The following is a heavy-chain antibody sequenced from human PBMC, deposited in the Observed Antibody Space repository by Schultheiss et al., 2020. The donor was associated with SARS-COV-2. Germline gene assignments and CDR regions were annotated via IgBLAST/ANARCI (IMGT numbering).Heavy chain of an antibody. Sequence: GGSLRLSCAASGFTFSDYYMSWIRQAPGKGLEWVSGIGGSDGNTYYADSVKGRFTISRDNSKNTVYLQMNGLRAEDTAVYYCAKDLVGFGEDDDYWGQGTLVTVSS. J-gene: IGHJ4*02. V-gene: IGHV3-23*01. CDR1: GFTFSDYY. D-gene: IGHD3-10*01. CDR2: IGGSDGNT. CDR3: AKDLVGFGEDDDY.